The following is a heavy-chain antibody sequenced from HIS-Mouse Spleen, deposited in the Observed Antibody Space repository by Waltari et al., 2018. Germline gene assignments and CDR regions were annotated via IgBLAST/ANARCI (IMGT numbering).Heavy chain of an antibody. CDR2: ISYDGSNK. V-gene: IGHV3-30*18. CDR1: AFTFSSYG. D-gene: IGHD6-19*01. J-gene: IGHJ4*02. CDR3: AKASSGWLDY. Sequence: QVQLVESGGGVVQPGRSLRRSCAASAFTFSSYGMPWVRQAPGKGLEWVAVISYDGSNKYYADSVKGRFTISRDNSKNTLYLQMNSLRAEDTAVYYCAKASSGWLDYWGQGTLVTVSS.